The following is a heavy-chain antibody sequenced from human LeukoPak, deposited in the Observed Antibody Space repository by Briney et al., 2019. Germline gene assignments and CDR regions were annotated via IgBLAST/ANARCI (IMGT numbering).Heavy chain of an antibody. CDR3: ARWSGSVTARNYYYYMDV. Sequence: PSETLSLTCTVSGGSISSGTYHWSWIRQYAGKGLEWIGHISHGGTTYYNPSLKSRVTISVDTSKNQFSLKLSSVTAADTAVYYCARWSGSVTARNYYYYMDVWGEGTTVTVSS. CDR2: ISHGGTT. V-gene: IGHV4-31*03. J-gene: IGHJ6*03. D-gene: IGHD6-6*01. CDR1: GGSISSGTYH.